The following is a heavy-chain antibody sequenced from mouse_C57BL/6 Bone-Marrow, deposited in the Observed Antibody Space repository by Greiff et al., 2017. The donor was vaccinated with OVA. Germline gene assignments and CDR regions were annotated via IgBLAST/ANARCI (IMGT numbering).Heavy chain of an antibody. V-gene: IGHV1-50*01. CDR1: GYTFTSYW. J-gene: IGHJ2*01. CDR3: ASAGETLCFDY. Sequence: VQLQQPGAELVKPGASVKLSCKASGYTFTSYWMQWVKQRPGQGLEWIGEIDPSDSYTNYNQKFKGKATLTVDTSSSTAYMQLSSLTSEASAGYSCASAGETLCFDYWGQGTTLTVSS. CDR2: IDPSDSYT. D-gene: IGHD2-13*01.